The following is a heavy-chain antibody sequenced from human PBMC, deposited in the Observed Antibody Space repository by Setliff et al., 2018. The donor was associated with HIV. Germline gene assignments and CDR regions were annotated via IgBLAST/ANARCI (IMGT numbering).Heavy chain of an antibody. CDR3: ARHTVFVRYSDH. Sequence: PSETLSLTCTVSAASIRSHYWSWIRQSPGKGLEWIGNFYYTGSTDYNPSFKSRVTISLDKSNNKISLNLSSATAADTAVYYCARHTVFVRYSDHWGQGMLVTVSS. D-gene: IGHD2-2*02. V-gene: IGHV4-59*11. CDR1: AASIRSHY. J-gene: IGHJ4*02. CDR2: FYYTGST.